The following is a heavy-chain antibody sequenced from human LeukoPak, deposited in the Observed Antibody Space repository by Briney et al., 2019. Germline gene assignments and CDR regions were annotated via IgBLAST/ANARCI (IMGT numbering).Heavy chain of an antibody. CDR1: GFTFSSYA. CDR3: AQGPVVAVRTWYFDL. V-gene: IGHV3-23*01. CDR2: ISGGGGST. J-gene: IGHJ2*01. D-gene: IGHD2-15*01. Sequence: PGGSLRLSCAASGFTFSSYALTWVRQAPGKGLEWVSAISGGGGSTYYADSVKGRFTISRDNSKNTVYLHMDILRAADTAVCYCAQGPVVAVRTWYFDLWGRGTLVTVSS.